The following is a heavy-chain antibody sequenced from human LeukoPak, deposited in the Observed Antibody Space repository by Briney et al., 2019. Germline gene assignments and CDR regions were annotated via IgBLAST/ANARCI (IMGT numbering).Heavy chain of an antibody. CDR3: AKEHLRRYDYGVDY. J-gene: IGHJ4*02. V-gene: IGHV3-30*02. CDR1: GFTFSSYG. D-gene: IGHD4-17*01. CDR2: IRYDGSNK. Sequence: PGGSLRLSCAASGFTFSSYGMHWVRQAPGKGLEWVAFIRYDGSNKYYADSVKGRFTISRDNSKNTLYLQMNSLRAEDTAVYYCAKEHLRRYDYGVDYWGQGTLVTVSS.